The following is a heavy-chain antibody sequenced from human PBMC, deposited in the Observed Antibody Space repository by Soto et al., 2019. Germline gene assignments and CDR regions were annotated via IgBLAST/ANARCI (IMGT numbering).Heavy chain of an antibody. Sequence: QVQLVESGGGVVQPGRSLRLSCAASGFNFNRFGMHWVRQIAGKGPEWLAVVWFDGSKTYYADSVQGRFTISRDNSNNTLYLAMDSLRGDHTALYYCMRGGENVFDSWGQGTLVTVSS. D-gene: IGHD1-1*01. CDR3: MRGGENVFDS. V-gene: IGHV3-33*01. CDR1: GFNFNRFG. J-gene: IGHJ4*02. CDR2: VWFDGSKT.